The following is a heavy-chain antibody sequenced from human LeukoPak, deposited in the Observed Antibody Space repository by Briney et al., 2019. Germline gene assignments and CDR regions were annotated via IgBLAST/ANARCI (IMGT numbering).Heavy chain of an antibody. CDR1: GFTFDDYA. V-gene: IGHV3-43*02. D-gene: IGHD3-22*01. J-gene: IGHJ4*02. CDR3: AKDWGAYYDSSGFYSGDFDY. CDR2: ISGDGGST. Sequence: GGSLRLSCAASGFTFDDYAMHWVRQAPGKGLEWVSLISGDGGSTYYADSVKGLFTISRDNSKNSLYLQMNSLRTEDTALHYCAKDWGAYYDSSGFYSGDFDYWGQGTLVTVSS.